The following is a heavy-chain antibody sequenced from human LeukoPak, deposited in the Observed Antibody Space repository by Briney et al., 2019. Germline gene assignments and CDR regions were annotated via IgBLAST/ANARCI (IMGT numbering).Heavy chain of an antibody. D-gene: IGHD3-22*01. V-gene: IGHV3-49*04. CDR3: TRGTSGYYTSADY. CDR1: GFTFGDYA. Sequence: GGSLRLSCTASGFTFGDYAMSWVRQAPGKGLEWVGFVRSKAYGGTTQYAASVKGRFTISRDDSKSIAYLQMNSLKTADTAVYYCTRGTSGYYTSADYWGQGTLVTVSS. CDR2: VRSKAYGGTT. J-gene: IGHJ4*02.